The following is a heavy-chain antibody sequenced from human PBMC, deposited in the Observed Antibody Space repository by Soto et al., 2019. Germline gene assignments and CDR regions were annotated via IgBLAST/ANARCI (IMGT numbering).Heavy chain of an antibody. CDR3: ASGKIVVVPAATYNWFDP. V-gene: IGHV1-8*01. Sequence: QVQLVQSGAEVKKPGASVKVSCKASGYTFTSYDINWVRQATGQGLEWMGWMNPNSGNTGYAQKFQGRVTMTRNTSISTAYMELSSLRSDDTAVYYCASGKIVVVPAATYNWFDPWGQGTLVTVSS. CDR1: GYTFTSYD. CDR2: MNPNSGNT. D-gene: IGHD2-2*01. J-gene: IGHJ5*02.